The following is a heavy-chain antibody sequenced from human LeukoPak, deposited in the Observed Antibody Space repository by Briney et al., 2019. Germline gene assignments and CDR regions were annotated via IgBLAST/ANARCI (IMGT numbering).Heavy chain of an antibody. CDR3: ARETGYYYGSGSPNYYFDY. Sequence: PGRSLRLSCAASGFTFSSYGMHWVRQAPGKGLEWVAVIWYDGSNKYYADSVKGRFTISRDNSKNTLYLQMNSLRAEDTAVYYCARETGYYYGSGSPNYYFDYWGQGTLVTVSS. V-gene: IGHV3-33*01. CDR2: IWYDGSNK. CDR1: GFTFSSYG. D-gene: IGHD3-10*01. J-gene: IGHJ4*02.